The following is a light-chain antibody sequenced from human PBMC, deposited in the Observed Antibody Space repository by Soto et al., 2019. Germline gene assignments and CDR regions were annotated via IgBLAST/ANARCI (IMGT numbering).Light chain of an antibody. V-gene: IGKV1-5*03. J-gene: IGKJ1*01. CDR3: QQFNTYSRT. CDR2: KAS. Sequence: DSQMTPSPSTLSASLGDRCTPSCLALQSIVNSLDWYQQKPGKAPKLLIYKASTLQSGVPSRVRGSGSGTEFTLTISSLQPDDFETYYCQQFNTYSRTFGQGTKVDIK. CDR1: QSIVNS.